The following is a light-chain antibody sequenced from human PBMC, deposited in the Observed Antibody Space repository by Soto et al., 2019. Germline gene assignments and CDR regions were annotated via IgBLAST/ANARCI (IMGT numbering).Light chain of an antibody. CDR3: QQYDSYSWT. CDR2: KAS. Sequence: DIRMTQSPSTLSASVGDRVTITCRASQSVRTWLAWFQQKPGKAPKVLIYKASNLETGVPSRFSGSGSGTEFTLTISSLQPDDFATYYCQQYDSYSWTFGQGTK. V-gene: IGKV1-5*03. J-gene: IGKJ1*01. CDR1: QSVRTW.